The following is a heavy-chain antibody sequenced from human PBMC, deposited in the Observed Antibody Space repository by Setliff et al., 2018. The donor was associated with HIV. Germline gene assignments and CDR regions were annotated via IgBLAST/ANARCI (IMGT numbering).Heavy chain of an antibody. J-gene: IGHJ5*02. CDR2: IKSTTDGGTT. V-gene: IGHV3-15*01. Sequence: GGSLRLSCVVSGLFFDDAWMNWVRQAPGKGLEWIGRIKSTTDGGTTDYAKNSLYLQMNSLRAEDTAVYYCARDHRPYFYDKAWFDPWGQGTLVTVSS. CDR1: GLFFDDAW. D-gene: IGHD3-22*01. CDR3: ARDHRPYFYDKAWFDP.